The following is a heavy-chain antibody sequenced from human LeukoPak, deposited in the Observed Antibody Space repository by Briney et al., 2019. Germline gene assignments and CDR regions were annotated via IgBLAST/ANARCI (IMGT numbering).Heavy chain of an antibody. CDR3: ARVRILTGYYSNDY. Sequence: PGGSLRLSCAASGFTFSNYWMTWGRQAPGKGLEWVANINQDGSEKYYVDSLKGRFTISRDNAENSLYLQMNSLRAEDTAVYHCARVRILTGYYSNDYWGQGTQVTVSS. J-gene: IGHJ4*02. V-gene: IGHV3-7*04. D-gene: IGHD3-9*01. CDR2: INQDGSEK. CDR1: GFTFSNYW.